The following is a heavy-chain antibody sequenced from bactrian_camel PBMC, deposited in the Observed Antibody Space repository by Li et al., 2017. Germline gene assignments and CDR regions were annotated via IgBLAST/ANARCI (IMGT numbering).Heavy chain of an antibody. CDR2: LDRDGRT. J-gene: IGHJ6*01. CDR3: ATDWTGGSLCDVAGTLLLLPSFGV. CDR1: GSGYISGTAC. Sequence: HVQLVESGGGSVNAGGSLTLSCAASGSGYISGTACMGWFRQVTGKERQGVAALDRDGRTTYGDSVKGRFTISVDSAKKTLYLQMNNLGPEDSSMYYCATDWTGGSLCDVAGTLLLLPSFGVWGKGTQVTVS. D-gene: IGHD1*01. V-gene: IGHV3S53*01.